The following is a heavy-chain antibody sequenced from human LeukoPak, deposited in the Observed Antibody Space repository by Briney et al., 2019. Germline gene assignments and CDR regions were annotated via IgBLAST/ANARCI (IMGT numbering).Heavy chain of an antibody. V-gene: IGHV3-53*01. J-gene: IGHJ4*02. CDR3: ARDRGYGYGFFDY. CDR2: FYSGGSS. D-gene: IGHD5-18*01. Sequence: GGSLRLSCAASGFTVRSIYMTWVRQAPGKGLEWVSSFYSGGSSYYADSVKGRFIISRDSSTDTPYLQMNSLRVEDTAVYFCARDRGYGYGFFDYWGQGTLVTVSS. CDR1: GFTVRSIY.